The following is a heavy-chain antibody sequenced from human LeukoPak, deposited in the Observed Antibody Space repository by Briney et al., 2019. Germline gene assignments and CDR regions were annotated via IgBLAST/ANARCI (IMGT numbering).Heavy chain of an antibody. V-gene: IGHV4-34*01. CDR2: INHSGST. CDR3: ATADYYDSSGY. Sequence: GSLRLSCGASGFSFSKAWMSWVRQAPGKGLEWIGEINHSGSTNYNPSLKSRVTISVDTSKNQFSLKLSSVTAADTAVYYCATADYYDSSGYWGQGTLVTVSS. D-gene: IGHD3-22*01. CDR1: GFSFSKAW. J-gene: IGHJ4*02.